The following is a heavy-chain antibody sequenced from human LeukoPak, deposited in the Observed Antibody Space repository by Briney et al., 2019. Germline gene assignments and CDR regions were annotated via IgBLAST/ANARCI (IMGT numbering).Heavy chain of an antibody. CDR2: ISYDGSNK. CDR1: GFTFSSYA. CDR3: ARDTGIAVAGTNELNY. J-gene: IGHJ4*02. D-gene: IGHD6-19*01. V-gene: IGHV3-30-3*01. Sequence: GGSLRLSCAASGFTFSSYATHWVRQAPGKGLEWVAVISYDGSNKYYADSVKGRFTISRDNSKNTLYLQMNSLRAEDTAVYYCARDTGIAVAGTNELNYWGQGTLVTVSS.